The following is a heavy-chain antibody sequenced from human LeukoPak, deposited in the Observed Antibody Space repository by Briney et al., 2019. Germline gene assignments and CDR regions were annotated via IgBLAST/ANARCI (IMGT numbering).Heavy chain of an antibody. V-gene: IGHV3-21*04. CDR2: ISSSSIYI. J-gene: IGHJ4*02. CDR1: GFTFSSYG. CDR3: XSTPLAAAGEVKDY. Sequence: AGGSLRLSCAASGFTFSSYGMSWVRQAPGKGLEWVSSISSSSIYIYYADSLKGRFTISRDNAKNSLYLQMNSLKTEDTAVYYXXSTPLAAAGEVKDYWGQGTLVTVSS. D-gene: IGHD6-13*01.